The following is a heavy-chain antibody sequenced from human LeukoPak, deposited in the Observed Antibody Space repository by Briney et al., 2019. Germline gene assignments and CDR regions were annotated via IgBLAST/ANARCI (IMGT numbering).Heavy chain of an antibody. D-gene: IGHD2-21*02. V-gene: IGHV1-18*01. J-gene: IGHJ3*02. Sequence: ASVKVSCKASGYTFNSYGISWVRQAPGQGLEWMGWVSGDTGNRNYAQKFQGRVTMTTDISTSIGYMELRSLRSDDTAVYYCARPMVTSDSDAFVIWGQGTMVTVSS. CDR1: GYTFNSYG. CDR3: ARPMVTSDSDAFVI. CDR2: VSGDTGNR.